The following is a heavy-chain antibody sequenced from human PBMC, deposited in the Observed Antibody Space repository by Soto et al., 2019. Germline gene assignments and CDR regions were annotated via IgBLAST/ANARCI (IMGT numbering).Heavy chain of an antibody. CDR1: GFAFSSYA. CDR2: ISYDGSNK. J-gene: IGHJ6*02. V-gene: IGHV3-30-3*01. D-gene: IGHD3-10*01. Sequence: GGSLRLSCAASGFAFSSYAMHWVRQAPGKGLEWVAVISYDGSNKYYADSVKGRFTISRDNSKNTLYLQMNSLRAEDTAVYYCARAWFGESMDVWGQGTTVTVSS. CDR3: ARAWFGESMDV.